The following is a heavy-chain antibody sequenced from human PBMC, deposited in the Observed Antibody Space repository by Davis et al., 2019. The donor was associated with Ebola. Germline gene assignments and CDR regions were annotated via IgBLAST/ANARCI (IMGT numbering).Heavy chain of an antibody. CDR1: GGSIITTNW. CDR2: FHHSAGT. CDR3: TRDPYSGEMVGATP. D-gene: IGHD1-26*01. V-gene: IGHV4-4*02. J-gene: IGHJ5*02. Sequence: MPSETLSLTCVVSGGSIITTNWWSWVRQTPGKGLEWIGEFHHSAGTNYNPSLNGRVTITADKSQNQLFLTLTSVTAADTAVYYCTRDPYSGEMVGATPWGQGALVTVSS.